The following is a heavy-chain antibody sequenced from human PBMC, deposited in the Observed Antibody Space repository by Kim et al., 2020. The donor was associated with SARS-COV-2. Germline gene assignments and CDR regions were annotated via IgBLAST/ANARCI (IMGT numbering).Heavy chain of an antibody. J-gene: IGHJ5*02. Sequence: GGSLRLSCAASGFTFDDYAMHWVRQPPGKGLEWVALITKNGDSTIRADSVKGRFIISRDNSRKSLYLQMNSLSTEDTALYYCVRGAQWRLQSPWGQGTLVIVSS. D-gene: IGHD6-19*01. V-gene: IGHV3-43*02. CDR3: VRGAQWRLQSP. CDR2: ITKNGDST. CDR1: GFTFDDYA.